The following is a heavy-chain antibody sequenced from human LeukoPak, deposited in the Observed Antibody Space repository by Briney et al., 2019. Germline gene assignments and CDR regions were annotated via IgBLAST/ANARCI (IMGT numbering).Heavy chain of an antibody. CDR3: ARVVVVVAATRPDYYYYYYMDV. CDR1: GYSITSGYY. J-gene: IGHJ6*03. D-gene: IGHD2-15*01. V-gene: IGHV4-38-2*02. CDR2: IYHSGST. Sequence: SETLSLTCTVSGYSITSGYYWGWIRQPPGKGLEWIGSIYHSGSTHYNPSLNSRVTMSVDTSKNQVSLKLSSVTAADTAVYYCARVVVVVAATRPDYYYYYYMDVWGKGTTVTVSS.